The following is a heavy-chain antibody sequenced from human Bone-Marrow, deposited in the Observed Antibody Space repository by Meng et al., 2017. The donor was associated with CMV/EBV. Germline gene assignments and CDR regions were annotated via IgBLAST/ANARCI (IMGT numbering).Heavy chain of an antibody. Sequence: GGSLRLSCAASGFTVSSNYMSWVRQAPGKGLEWVSYISSSGSTIYYADSVKGRFTISRDNAKNSLYLQMNSLRAEDTAVYYCARLQAEANYWGQGTLVTVSS. CDR1: GFTVSSNY. J-gene: IGHJ4*02. D-gene: IGHD1-14*01. CDR2: ISSSGSTI. CDR3: ARLQAEANY. V-gene: IGHV3-11*04.